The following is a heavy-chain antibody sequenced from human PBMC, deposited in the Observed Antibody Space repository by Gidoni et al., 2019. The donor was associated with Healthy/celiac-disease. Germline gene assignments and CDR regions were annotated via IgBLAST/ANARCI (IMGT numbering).Heavy chain of an antibody. CDR1: GYTFTSYG. Sequence: QVQLVQSGAEVKKPGASVKVSCKASGYTFTSYGISWVRQAPGQGLEWMGWISAYNGNTNDAQKLQGRVTMTTDTSTSTAYMELRSLRSDDTAVYYCARPAYDFWSGYNGAFDYWGQGTLVTVSS. J-gene: IGHJ4*02. D-gene: IGHD3-3*01. CDR3: ARPAYDFWSGYNGAFDY. CDR2: ISAYNGNT. V-gene: IGHV1-18*04.